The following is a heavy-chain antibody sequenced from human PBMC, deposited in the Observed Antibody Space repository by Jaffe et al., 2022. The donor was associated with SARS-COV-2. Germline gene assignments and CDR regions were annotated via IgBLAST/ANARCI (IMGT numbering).Heavy chain of an antibody. Sequence: EVHLVQSGAEVKKPGESLRISCKGSGYSFTNYWIRWVRQMPGKGLEWMGRINPSDSSSDYSPSFRGHVTISVDKSINTAYLQWSSLEASDTAMYYCSRPHFYGSGADYWGQGTLVTVSS. J-gene: IGHJ4*02. CDR2: INPSDSSS. D-gene: IGHD3-10*01. CDR3: SRPHFYGSGADY. V-gene: IGHV5-10-1*03. CDR1: GYSFTNYW.